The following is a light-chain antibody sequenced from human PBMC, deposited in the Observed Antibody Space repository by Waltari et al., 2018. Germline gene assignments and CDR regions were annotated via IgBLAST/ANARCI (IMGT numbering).Light chain of an antibody. V-gene: IGLV2-23*02. Sequence: QSALTQPASVSGSPGQSITISCTGTSSAVGDYNLVSWYQQHAGQVPKLIIYEVNKRPSGFSTRFSGSRSGNTASLTISGLQAEDEATYFCCSYAGTTSWLFGGGTKVTVL. CDR1: SSAVGDYNL. J-gene: IGLJ3*02. CDR3: CSYAGTTSWL. CDR2: EVN.